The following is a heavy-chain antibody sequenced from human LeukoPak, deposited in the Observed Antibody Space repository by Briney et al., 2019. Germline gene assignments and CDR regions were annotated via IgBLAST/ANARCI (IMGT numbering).Heavy chain of an antibody. CDR2: INHSGNT. CDR1: GGSFSGYY. D-gene: IGHD3-10*01. J-gene: IGHJ3*02. CDR3: AREDTSMDDAFDI. V-gene: IGHV4-34*01. Sequence: SETLSLTCAVYGGSFSGYYWSWIRQPPGKGLEWIGEINHSGNTNYNPSVKSRVTLSIDTSKNQFSVKLSSVTAADTAIYYCAREDTSMDDAFDIWGPGTAVTVSS.